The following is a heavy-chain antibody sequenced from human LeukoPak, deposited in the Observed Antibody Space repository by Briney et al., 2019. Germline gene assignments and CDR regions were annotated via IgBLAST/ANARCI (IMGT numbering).Heavy chain of an antibody. CDR3: ARGREYYGSGRFYYYGMDV. D-gene: IGHD3-10*01. J-gene: IGHJ6*02. CDR1: GGSISSYY. CDR2: IYYSGST. Sequence: SETLSLTCTVSGGSISSYYWSWIRQPPGKGLEWIGYIYYSGSTNYNPSLKSRVTISVDTSKNQFSLKLSSVTAADTAVYYCARGREYYGSGRFYYYGMDVWGQGTTVTVSS. V-gene: IGHV4-59*12.